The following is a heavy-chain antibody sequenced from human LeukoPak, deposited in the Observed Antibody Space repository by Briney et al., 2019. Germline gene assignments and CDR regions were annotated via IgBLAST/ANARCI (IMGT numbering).Heavy chain of an antibody. CDR3: AKDMGYYGSGSPNAFDI. J-gene: IGHJ3*02. V-gene: IGHV3-11*01. D-gene: IGHD3-10*01. CDR2: ISGSGSHI. CDR1: GFTFSDYY. Sequence: GGSLRLSCAASGFTFSDYYMSWIRQAPGKGLEWVSYISGSGSHIYDADSVKGRFTISRDNAKNSLYLQMNSLRAEDMALYYCAKDMGYYGSGSPNAFDIWGQGTMVTVSS.